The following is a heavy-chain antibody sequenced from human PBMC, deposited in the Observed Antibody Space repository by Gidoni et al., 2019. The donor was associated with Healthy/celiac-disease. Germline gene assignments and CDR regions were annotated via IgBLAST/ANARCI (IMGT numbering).Heavy chain of an antibody. CDR1: GYPFTSYG. CDR3: ARNSNDFWSGYPPFPLSH. J-gene: IGHJ4*02. D-gene: IGHD3-3*01. V-gene: IGHV1-18*04. CDR2: ISAYNGNT. Sequence: QVQLVQSGAEVKKPGASVKVSCKASGYPFTSYGISWVRQAPGQRLEWMGWISAYNGNTNYAQKLQGRVTMTTDTSTSTAYMELRSLRSDDTAVYYCARNSNDFWSGYPPFPLSHWGQGTLVTVSS.